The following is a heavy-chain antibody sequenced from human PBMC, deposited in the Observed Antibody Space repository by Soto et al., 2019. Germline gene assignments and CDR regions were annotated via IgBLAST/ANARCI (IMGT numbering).Heavy chain of an antibody. V-gene: IGHV4-39*01. J-gene: IGHJ6*02. CDR2: IYYSGST. Sequence: PSETLSLTCTASGGSISSSSYYWGWIRQPPGKGLEWIGSIYYSGSTYYNPSLKSRVTISVDTSKNQFSLKLSSVTAADTAVYYCARQDDSYGPLGMDVWGQGTTVTVSS. D-gene: IGHD5-18*01. CDR3: ARQDDSYGPLGMDV. CDR1: GGSISSSSYY.